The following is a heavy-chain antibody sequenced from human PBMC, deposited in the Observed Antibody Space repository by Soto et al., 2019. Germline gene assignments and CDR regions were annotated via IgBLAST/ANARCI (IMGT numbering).Heavy chain of an antibody. CDR3: ARRGSGSYYDY. J-gene: IGHJ4*02. CDR2: ISGSGGST. D-gene: IGHD1-26*01. V-gene: IGHV3-23*01. Sequence: EVQLLESGGGLVQPGGSLRLSCAASGFTFSSYAMRWVRQAPGKGLEWVSAISGSGGSTYYADSVKGRFTISRDNSKNPLYLQMNSLRVEDTAVYYCARRGSGSYYDYWGQGTLVTVSS. CDR1: GFTFSSYA.